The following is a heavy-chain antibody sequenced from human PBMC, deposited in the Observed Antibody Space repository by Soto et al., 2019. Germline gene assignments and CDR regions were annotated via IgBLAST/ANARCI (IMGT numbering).Heavy chain of an antibody. D-gene: IGHD3-22*01. CDR3: EKKNGYYYSRGNNSASDAFDI. CDR2: ISGSGGST. CDR1: GFTFSSCA. J-gene: IGHJ3*02. V-gene: IGHV3-23*01. Sequence: GGSLRLSCAAPGFTFSSCAMNWVRQAPGKGLEWVSGISGSGGSTDYADSVKGRFTISRDNSKNTVHLQLNSLRAEDTAVYYCEKKNGYYYSRGNNSASDAFDIWAQGTMVPVSS.